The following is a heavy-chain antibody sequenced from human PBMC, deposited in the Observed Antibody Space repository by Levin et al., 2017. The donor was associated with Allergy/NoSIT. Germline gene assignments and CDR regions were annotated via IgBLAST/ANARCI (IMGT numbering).Heavy chain of an antibody. J-gene: IGHJ6*02. CDR2: ISRRSSYI. D-gene: IGHD3-9*01. Sequence: SGGSLRLSCAASTFLFSDYTMNWVRQAPGKGLEWVASISRRSSYIYYADSVKGRFTISRDNAKNSVSLQMNSLRAEDTAVYYCARGLKILTTGSLYHNAMDAWGQGTTVSVSS. CDR3: ARGLKILTTGSLYHNAMDA. V-gene: IGHV3-21*06. CDR1: TFLFSDYT.